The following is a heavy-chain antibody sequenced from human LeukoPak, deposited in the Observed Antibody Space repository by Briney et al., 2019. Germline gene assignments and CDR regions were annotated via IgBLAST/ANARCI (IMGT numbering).Heavy chain of an antibody. D-gene: IGHD5-18*01. CDR1: GFTFRSYW. J-gene: IGHJ4*02. CDR3: ARGSYGYDY. CDR2: INSDGTST. Sequence: GGSLRLSCAASGFTFRSYWMHWVCQGPGKGLVWVSRINSDGTSTTYADSVKGRFTISRDNAKNTLYLQMNSLRAEDTAVYYCARGSYGYDYWGQGTLVTVSS. V-gene: IGHV3-74*01.